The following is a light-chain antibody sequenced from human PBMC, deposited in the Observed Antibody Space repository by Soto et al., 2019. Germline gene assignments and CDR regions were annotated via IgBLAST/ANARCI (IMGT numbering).Light chain of an antibody. CDR3: QQYGSSPGT. CDR2: DAS. CDR1: QTVRGTY. J-gene: IGKJ1*01. V-gene: IGKV3-20*01. Sequence: EIVLTQSPGTLSLAPGERATLSCRASQTVRGTYLGWYQQKPGQAPRLLIYDASERATGIPDRFSGSGSGTDFNITISRLEPEDYAVYYCQQYGSSPGTFGQGTKVEI.